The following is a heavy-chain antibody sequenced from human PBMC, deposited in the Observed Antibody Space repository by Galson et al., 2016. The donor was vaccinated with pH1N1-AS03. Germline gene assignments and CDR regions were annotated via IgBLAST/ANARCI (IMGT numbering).Heavy chain of an antibody. D-gene: IGHD4-23*01. J-gene: IGHJ4*02. CDR3: VRFEGGNYLGGYLDY. Sequence: SVKVSCKASGGTLSSYNIGWVRQAPGQGLKWMGGIIVIIGFTNYSQKFQGRLTISRDESTSTAYMELSSLRSEDTALYYCVRFEGGNYLGGYLDYWGQGTLVTVSS. CDR2: IIVIIGFT. CDR1: GGTLSSYN. V-gene: IGHV1-69*16.